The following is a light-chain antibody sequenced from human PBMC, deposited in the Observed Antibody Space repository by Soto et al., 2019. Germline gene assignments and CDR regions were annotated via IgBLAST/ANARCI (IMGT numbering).Light chain of an antibody. CDR3: QQYGNSLPWT. V-gene: IGKV3-20*01. CDR2: GAS. CDR1: QSVSNNY. J-gene: IGKJ1*01. Sequence: EIVLTQSPGTLSLSPGERATLSCRASQSVSNNYLGWYQQKPGQAPRLLVYGASRSATGIPDRFSGSGSGTDFTLTISGLEAEDFAVYYCQQYGNSLPWTFGQGTKVEIK.